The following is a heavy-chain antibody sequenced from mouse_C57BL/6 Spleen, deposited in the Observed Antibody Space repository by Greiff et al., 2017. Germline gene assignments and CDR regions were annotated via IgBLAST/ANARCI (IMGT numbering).Heavy chain of an antibody. Sequence: VQLQQSGPELVKPGASVKISCKASGYSFTGYYMNWVKQSPEKSLEWIGEINPSTGGTTYNQKFKAKATLTVDKSSSTAYMQLKSLTSEDSAVYYCARRGDYYGSSYDAMDYWGQGTSVTVSS. D-gene: IGHD1-1*01. J-gene: IGHJ4*01. CDR1: GYSFTGYY. CDR3: ARRGDYYGSSYDAMDY. CDR2: INPSTGGT. V-gene: IGHV1-42*01.